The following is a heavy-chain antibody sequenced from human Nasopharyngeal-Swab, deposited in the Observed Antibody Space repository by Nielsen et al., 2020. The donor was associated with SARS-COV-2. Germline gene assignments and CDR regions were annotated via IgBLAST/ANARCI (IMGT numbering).Heavy chain of an antibody. D-gene: IGHD4-23*01. CDR1: GFTFNIYW. V-gene: IGHV3-7*03. CDR2: IKQDGSVR. CDR3: ARPYGGNSFWYFDL. J-gene: IGHJ2*01. Sequence: GESLKISCAASGFTFNIYWMSWVRQAPGKGLEWVANIKQDGSVRYYVDSVKGRFTISRDNAKNSVYLQMNSLRVEDTAVYYCARPYGGNSFWYFDLWGRGTLVTVSS.